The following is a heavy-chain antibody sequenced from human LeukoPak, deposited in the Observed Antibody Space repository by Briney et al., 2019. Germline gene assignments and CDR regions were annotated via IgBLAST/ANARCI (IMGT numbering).Heavy chain of an antibody. CDR3: ARGRVSVAGRYYYYYGMDV. Sequence: SETLSLTCTVSGGSISSYYWSWIRQPPGKGLEWIGYIYYSGSTNYNPSLKSRVTISVDTSKNQFSLKLNSVTAADTAVYYCARGRVSVAGRYYYYYGMDVWGQGTTVTVSS. J-gene: IGHJ6*02. CDR1: GGSISSYY. CDR2: IYYSGST. D-gene: IGHD6-19*01. V-gene: IGHV4-59*01.